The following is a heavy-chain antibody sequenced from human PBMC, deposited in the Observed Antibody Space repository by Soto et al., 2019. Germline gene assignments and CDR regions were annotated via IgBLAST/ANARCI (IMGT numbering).Heavy chain of an antibody. D-gene: IGHD2-21*02. Sequence: PSETLSLTCTVSGGSISSSSYYWGWIRQPPGKGLEWIGSIYYSGSTYYNPPLKSRVTISVDTSKNQFSLKLSSVTAADKAVYYCASEDRPYCGGDCYLGIRYWGQGTLVTVSS. CDR3: ASEDRPYCGGDCYLGIRY. V-gene: IGHV4-39*01. CDR1: GGSISSSSYY. CDR2: IYYSGST. J-gene: IGHJ4*02.